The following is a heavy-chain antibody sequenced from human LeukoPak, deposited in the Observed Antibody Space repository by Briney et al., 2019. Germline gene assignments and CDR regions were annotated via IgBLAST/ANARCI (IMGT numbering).Heavy chain of an antibody. CDR3: ARETTYYDYVWGSYRPAYYFDY. D-gene: IGHD3-16*02. J-gene: IGHJ4*02. CDR1: GFTFSSYW. V-gene: IGHV3-74*03. CDR2: INSDGTTT. Sequence: PGGSLRLSCAASGFTFSSYWMHWVRQAPGQGLVWVSRINSDGTTTTYADSVKGRFTISRDNAKNTLYLQMNSLRAEDTAVYYCARETTYYDYVWGSYRPAYYFDYWGQGTLVTVSS.